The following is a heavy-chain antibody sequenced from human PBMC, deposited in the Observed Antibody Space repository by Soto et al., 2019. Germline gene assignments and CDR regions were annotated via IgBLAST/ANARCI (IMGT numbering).Heavy chain of an antibody. Sequence: SETLSLACTVSGGSISSYYWSWIRQPPGKGLEWIGYIYYSGSTNYNPSLKSRVTISVDTSKNQFSLKLSSVTAADTAVYYCARGIWFGELLGAFDIWGQGTMVTVSS. CDR1: GGSISSYY. CDR3: ARGIWFGELLGAFDI. D-gene: IGHD3-10*01. CDR2: IYYSGST. V-gene: IGHV4-59*01. J-gene: IGHJ3*02.